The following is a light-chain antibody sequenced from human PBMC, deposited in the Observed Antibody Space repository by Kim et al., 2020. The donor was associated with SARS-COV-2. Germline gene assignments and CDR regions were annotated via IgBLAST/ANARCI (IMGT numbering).Light chain of an antibody. V-gene: IGKV3-20*01. CDR1: QSVSSSY. J-gene: IGKJ5*01. Sequence: PGESATPSCRASQSVSSSYLAWYQHKRGQAPRLLITSASRGASLIPHRFSGSGSGTDFSLTISGLEPEDFAVYYCQVYGTSPRIIFGQGTRLEIK. CDR2: SAS. CDR3: QVYGTSPRII.